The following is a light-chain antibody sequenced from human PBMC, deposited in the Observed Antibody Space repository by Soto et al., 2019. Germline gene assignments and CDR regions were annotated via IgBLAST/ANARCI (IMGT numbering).Light chain of an antibody. CDR1: SSDVGGYNY. CDR3: SSYTSSSTQV. CDR2: DVS. V-gene: IGLV2-14*01. Sequence: QSALTQPASVSGSPGQSITISCTGTSSDVGGYNYVSWYQQHPGKAPKLMIYDVSNRPSGVSNRFSGSKSGNTASLTISGLQAEDEADYYCSSYTSSSTQVFGTRTKVTV. J-gene: IGLJ1*01.